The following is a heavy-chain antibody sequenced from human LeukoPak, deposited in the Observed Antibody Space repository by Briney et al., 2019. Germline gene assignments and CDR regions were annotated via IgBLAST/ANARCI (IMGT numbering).Heavy chain of an antibody. J-gene: IGHJ6*03. D-gene: IGHD6-6*01. CDR1: GYTFTSYD. V-gene: IGHV1-8*01. Sequence: ASVKVSCKASGYTFTSYDINWVRQATGQGLEWMGWMNPNSGNTGYAQKFQGRVTMTRNTSISTAYMELSSLRSEDTAVYYCAREGRVDSSSSGESYYYYMDVWGKGTTVTVSS. CDR2: MNPNSGNT. CDR3: AREGRVDSSSSGESYYYYMDV.